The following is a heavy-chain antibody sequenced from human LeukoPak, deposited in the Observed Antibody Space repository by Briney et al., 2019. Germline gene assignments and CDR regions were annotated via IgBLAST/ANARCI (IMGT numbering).Heavy chain of an antibody. D-gene: IGHD4-17*01. CDR3: ARGLIIYGDYLDAFDI. J-gene: IGHJ3*02. CDR1: GGSISSFY. Sequence: SETLSLTCTVSGGSISSFYWSWIRQPAGKGLEWIGLIYTSGSTNYNPSLKSRVTMSVGTSKNQFSLKLSSVTAADTAVYYCARGLIIYGDYLDAFDIWGQGTMVTVSS. CDR2: IYTSGST. V-gene: IGHV4-4*07.